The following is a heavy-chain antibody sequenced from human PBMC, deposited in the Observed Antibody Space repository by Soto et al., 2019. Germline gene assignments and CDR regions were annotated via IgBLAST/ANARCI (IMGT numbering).Heavy chain of an antibody. CDR3: ARDIHRRYWGGDCPYFFDY. Sequence: PGWSLRLSCSASVFSFTDYHMSWCRQAPGKGLEWISDITNSGGTRNYADSVRGRFTVSRDNADNSLYLHINNLRVEDTAVYYCARDIHRRYWGGDCPYFFDYWGQGTLVTVSS. V-gene: IGHV3-11*01. J-gene: IGHJ4*02. CDR2: ITNSGGTR. CDR1: VFSFTDYH. D-gene: IGHD2-21*02.